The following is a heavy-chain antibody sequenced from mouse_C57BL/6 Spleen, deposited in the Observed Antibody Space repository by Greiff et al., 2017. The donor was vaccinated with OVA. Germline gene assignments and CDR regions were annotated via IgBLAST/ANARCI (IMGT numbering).Heavy chain of an antibody. J-gene: IGHJ3*01. CDR3: ARKEGGAWFAY. CDR1: GYAFSSSW. V-gene: IGHV1-82*01. CDR2: IYPGDGDT. Sequence: VQLQQSGPELVKPGASVKISCKASGYAFSSSWMNWVKQRPGKGLEWIGRIYPGDGDTNYNGKFKGKATLTADKSSSTAYMQLSSLTPEDSAVYFCARKEGGAWFAYWGQETLVSVSA.